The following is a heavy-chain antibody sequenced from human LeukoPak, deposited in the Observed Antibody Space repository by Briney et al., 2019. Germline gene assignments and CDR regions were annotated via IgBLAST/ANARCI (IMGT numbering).Heavy chain of an antibody. J-gene: IGHJ4*02. V-gene: IGHV1-18*01. CDR1: GYTFTSYG. CDR3: ARDRLLYCSGGSCPLDY. CDR2: ISAYNGST. Sequence: ASVEVSCKASGYTFTSYGISWVRQAPGQGLEWMGWISAYNGSTNYAQKLQGRVTMTTDTSTSTAYMELRSLRSDDTAVYYCARDRLLYCSGGSCPLDYWGQGTLVTVSS. D-gene: IGHD2-15*01.